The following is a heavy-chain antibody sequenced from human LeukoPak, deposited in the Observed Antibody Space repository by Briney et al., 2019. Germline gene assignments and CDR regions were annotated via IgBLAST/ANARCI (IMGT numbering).Heavy chain of an antibody. CDR1: GYTFTSYD. Sequence: ASVRVSCKASGYTFTSYDINWVRQATGQGLEWMGWMNPNSGNTGYAQKFQGRVTMTRNTSISTAYMELSSLRSEDTAVYYCARGGRMTTVVTYYFDYWGQGTLVTVSS. V-gene: IGHV1-8*01. CDR3: ARGGRMTTVVTYYFDY. D-gene: IGHD4-23*01. J-gene: IGHJ4*02. CDR2: MNPNSGNT.